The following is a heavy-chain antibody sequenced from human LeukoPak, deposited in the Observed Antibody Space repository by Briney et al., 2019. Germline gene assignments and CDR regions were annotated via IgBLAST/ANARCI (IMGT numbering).Heavy chain of an antibody. CDR2: INHSGGT. CDR3: ARGAYCSSTSCYGWFDP. Sequence: SETLSLTCAVYGGSFSGYYWSWIRQPPGKGLEWIGEINHSGGTNYNPSLKSRVTISVDTSKNQFSLKLSSVTAADTAVYYCARGAYCSSTSCYGWFDPWGQGTLVTVSS. CDR1: GGSFSGYY. D-gene: IGHD2-2*01. V-gene: IGHV4-34*01. J-gene: IGHJ5*02.